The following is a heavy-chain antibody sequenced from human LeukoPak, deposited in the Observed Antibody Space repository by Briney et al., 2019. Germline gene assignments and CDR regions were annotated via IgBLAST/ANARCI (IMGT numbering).Heavy chain of an antibody. D-gene: IGHD1-1*01. CDR3: ARARLEGTGPHWFDP. V-gene: IGHV3-33*01. CDR1: GFTFSAYG. Sequence: GGSLRLSCAASGFTFSAYGFHWVRQAPGKGLESVAIIWYDGSNKYYADSVKGRFTISRDNSKNTLYLQMNSLRAEDTAIYYCARARLEGTGPHWFDPWGQGTLVTVSS. CDR2: IWYDGSNK. J-gene: IGHJ5*02.